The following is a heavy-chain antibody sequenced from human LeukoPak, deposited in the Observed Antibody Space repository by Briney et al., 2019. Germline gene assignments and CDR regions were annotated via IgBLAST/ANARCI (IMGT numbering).Heavy chain of an antibody. V-gene: IGHV5-51*01. CDR2: IDPSDSDT. D-gene: IGHD5-18*01. Sequence: GESLNFSSKASGYRFTSYWIGCVPQLPGKDLEKMGIIDPSDSDTRYTPSFQGQVTISADKSLSTDYLQWNSLKASDTAMYYCARQTAMGRSGDYWGQGTLVTGSS. J-gene: IGHJ4*02. CDR3: ARQTAMGRSGDY. CDR1: GYRFTSYW.